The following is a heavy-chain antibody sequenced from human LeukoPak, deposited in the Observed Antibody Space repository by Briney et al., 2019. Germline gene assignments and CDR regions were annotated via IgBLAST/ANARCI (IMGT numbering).Heavy chain of an antibody. CDR1: GSTFSNYV. V-gene: IGHV3-23*01. CDR2: ISGGGDLT. D-gene: IGHD6-13*01. J-gene: IGHJ4*02. CDR3: AKSFGPVIAAAGTGAD. Sequence: GGSLRLSCGASGSTFSNYVMSWVRQAPGKGLEWVSAISGGGDLTYYADSVKGRFTISGDNSKNTLYLQVNSLRAEDTAVYYCAKSFGPVIAAAGTGADWGQGTLVTVSS.